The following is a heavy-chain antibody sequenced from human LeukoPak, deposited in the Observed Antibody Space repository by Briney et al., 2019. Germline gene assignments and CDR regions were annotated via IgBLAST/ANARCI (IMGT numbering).Heavy chain of an antibody. CDR3: ARGSMVGYYDSSGYLPDAFDI. CDR2: IYYSGST. J-gene: IGHJ3*02. V-gene: IGHV4-30-4*01. CDR1: GGSISSGDYH. Sequence: PSETLSLTCTVSGGSISSGDYHWSWIRQPPGKGLEWIVYIYYSGSTYYNPSLKSRFTISVDTSKNQFSLKLSSVTAADTAVYYCARGSMVGYYDSSGYLPDAFDIWGQGTMVTVSS. D-gene: IGHD3-22*01.